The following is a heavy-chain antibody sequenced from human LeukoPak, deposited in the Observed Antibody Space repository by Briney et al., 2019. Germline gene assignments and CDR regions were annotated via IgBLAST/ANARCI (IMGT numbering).Heavy chain of an antibody. D-gene: IGHD2-15*01. V-gene: IGHV3-23*01. CDR2: ISGSGSST. CDR3: AKVVSGRFDY. CDR1: GFTFSSYA. J-gene: IGHJ4*02. Sequence: GGSLRLSCGASGFTFSSYAMSWVRQAPGKGLEWVSTISGSGSSTYYADSVKGRFTISRDNSKNTMYLQMNSLRAEDTAVYYCAKVVSGRFDYWGQGTLVTVSS.